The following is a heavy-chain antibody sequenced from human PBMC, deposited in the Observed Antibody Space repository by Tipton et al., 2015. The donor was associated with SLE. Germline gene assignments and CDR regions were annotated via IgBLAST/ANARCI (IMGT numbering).Heavy chain of an antibody. CDR2: INHSGST. J-gene: IGHJ3*02. Sequence: TLSLTCAVYGGSFSGYYWSWIRQPPGKGLEWIGEINHSGSTNYNPSLKGRVTISVDTSKNQFSLKLSSVTAADTAVYYCARGGVNWAAAGDAFDIWGQGTMVTVSS. CDR3: ARGGVNWAAAGDAFDI. V-gene: IGHV4-34*01. CDR1: GGSFSGYY. D-gene: IGHD1-1*01.